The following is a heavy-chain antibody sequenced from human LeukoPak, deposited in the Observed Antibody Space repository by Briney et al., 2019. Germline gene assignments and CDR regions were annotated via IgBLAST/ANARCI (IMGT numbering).Heavy chain of an antibody. CDR1: GFTFTSYG. J-gene: IGHJ4*02. V-gene: IGHV3-21*01. CDR3: ARNGDIVVVPAAMDY. Sequence: PGGSLRLSCTASGFTFTSYGFSWVRQPPGKGLEWVSFISSGGTYIYYADSVQGRFTISRDNAKNSVYLQMNSLRAEDTAVYYCARNGDIVVVPAAMDYWGQGTLVTVSS. CDR2: ISSGGTYI. D-gene: IGHD2-2*01.